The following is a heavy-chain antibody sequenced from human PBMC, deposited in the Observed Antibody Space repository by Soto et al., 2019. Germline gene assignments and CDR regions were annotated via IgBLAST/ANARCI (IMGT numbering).Heavy chain of an antibody. Sequence: GGSLRLSCAASGFTVSSNYMSWVRQAPGKGLEWVSVIYSGGSTYYADSVKGRFTISRDNSKNTLYLQMNSLRAEDTAVYYCARGGAYCGGDCYHDAFDIWGQGTMVTVSS. CDR2: IYSGGST. CDR1: GFTVSSNY. D-gene: IGHD2-21*02. CDR3: ARGGAYCGGDCYHDAFDI. J-gene: IGHJ3*02. V-gene: IGHV3-53*01.